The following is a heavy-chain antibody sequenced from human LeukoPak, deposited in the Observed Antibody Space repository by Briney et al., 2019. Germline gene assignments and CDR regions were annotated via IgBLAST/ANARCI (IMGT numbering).Heavy chain of an antibody. D-gene: IGHD1-14*01. J-gene: IGHJ4*02. V-gene: IGHV4-34*01. CDR1: GGSFSGYY. CDR2: INHSGST. Sequence: PSETLSLTCAVYGGSFSGYYWSWIRQPPGKGLEWIGEINHSGSTNYNPSLKSRVTISVDTSKNQFSLKLSSVTAADTAVYYCARATRYNRNYWGQGTLVTVSS. CDR3: ARATRYNRNY.